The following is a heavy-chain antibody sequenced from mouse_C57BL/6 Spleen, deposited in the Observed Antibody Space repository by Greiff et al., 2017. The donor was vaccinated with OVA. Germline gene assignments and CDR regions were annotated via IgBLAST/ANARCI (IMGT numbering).Heavy chain of an antibody. J-gene: IGHJ1*03. Sequence: QVTLKESGPGILQSSQTLSLTCSFSGFSLSTSGMGVSWIRQPSGKGLEWLAHIYWDDDKRYNPSLKSRLTISKDTSRNQVFLKITSVDTADTATYYCARKVITTVVESYWYFDVWGTGTTVTVSS. CDR3: ARKVITTVVESYWYFDV. D-gene: IGHD1-1*01. V-gene: IGHV8-12*01. CDR2: IYWDDDK. CDR1: GFSLSTSGMG.